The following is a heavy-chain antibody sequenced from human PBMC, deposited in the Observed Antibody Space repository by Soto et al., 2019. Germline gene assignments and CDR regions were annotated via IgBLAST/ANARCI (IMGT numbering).Heavy chain of an antibody. CDR3: ARDRSGSHEIDDSLDM. J-gene: IGHJ3*02. CDR2: ISYDGGNE. V-gene: IGHV3-30-3*01. D-gene: IGHD1-26*01. Sequence: QVQLVESGGGVVQPGRSLRLSCAASRFSFSTYAIHWVRQAPGKGLEWVAGISYDGGNEYYADSVKGRFTISRDNSKSTLYLKMKRLGPDDTAVYYCARDRSGSHEIDDSLDMWGRGTMVTVSS. CDR1: RFSFSTYA.